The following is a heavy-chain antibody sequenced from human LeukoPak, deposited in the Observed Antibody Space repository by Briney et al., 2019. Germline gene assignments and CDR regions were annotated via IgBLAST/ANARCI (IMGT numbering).Heavy chain of an antibody. V-gene: IGHV3-23*01. Sequence: GGPLRLSCEASGFTFSSYSMAWVRLAPGKGLEWVSSISTGGGTYYADSVKGRFTVSRDNSKNTLYLQMDSLRAEDTALYFCAKRLEVLGPYFDSWGQGTLVTVSS. D-gene: IGHD1-7*01. CDR2: ISTGGGT. J-gene: IGHJ4*02. CDR3: AKRLEVLGPYFDS. CDR1: GFTFSSYS.